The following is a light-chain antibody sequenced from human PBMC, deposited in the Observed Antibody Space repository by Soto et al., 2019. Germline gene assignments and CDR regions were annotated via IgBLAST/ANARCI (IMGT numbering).Light chain of an antibody. J-gene: IGKJ1*01. CDR1: QSISTW. CDR3: QQYSVYWT. V-gene: IGKV1-5*03. CDR2: RAS. Sequence: EIQITQYPSSLSSCVGYSVNSTFRASQSISTWLAWFQQKPGKAPKLLIYRASSLEGGAPSRFSGSGSGTEFTLTISSLQPDDFATYYCQQYSVYWTFGQGTKVDI.